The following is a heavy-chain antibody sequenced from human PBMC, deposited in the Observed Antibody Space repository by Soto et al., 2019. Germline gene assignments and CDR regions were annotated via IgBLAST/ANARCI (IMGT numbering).Heavy chain of an antibody. CDR1: GGSISSGGYY. V-gene: IGHV4-31*03. D-gene: IGHD5-18*01. J-gene: IGHJ4*02. CDR3: ARGAADTAMVDYFDY. Sequence: QVQLQESGPGLVKPSQTLSLTCTVSGGSISSGGYYWSWIRQHPGKGLEWIGYIYYSGSTYYNPSLKSRVTISVDTSKNQFSLKLSSVTAADTAVYYCARGAADTAMVDYFDYWGQGTLLTVSS. CDR2: IYYSGST.